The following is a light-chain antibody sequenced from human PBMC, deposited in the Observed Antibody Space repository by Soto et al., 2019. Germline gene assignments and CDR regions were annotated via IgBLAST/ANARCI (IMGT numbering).Light chain of an antibody. CDR2: GVS. V-gene: IGKV3-20*01. Sequence: EIVVTQSPGTLSLSPGERATLSCRASQSVRSSYLAWYQQNLCQAPRLLIYGVSNRATGIPDRFSGSGSGTDFTLTISRMESEDFSVYYVQQYGTSPRTFGQGTKVEIK. CDR1: QSVRSSY. J-gene: IGKJ1*01. CDR3: QQYGTSPRT.